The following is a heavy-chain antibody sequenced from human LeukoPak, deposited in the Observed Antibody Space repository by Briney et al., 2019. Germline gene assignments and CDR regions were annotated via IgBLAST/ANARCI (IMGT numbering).Heavy chain of an antibody. D-gene: IGHD3-10*02. CDR1: GCTFISYE. V-gene: IGHV3-48*03. J-gene: IGHJ6*03. CDR3: SELRITMIGGV. Sequence: GALRLSCSASGCTFISYEMNGVRQAPGRGLEGVSYISSSGSTIYYADSVKDRFTITRDNAKNSLYLLLNSRRDADDAAFYLSELRITMIGGVWGKRPTLTVSS. CDR2: ISSSGSTI.